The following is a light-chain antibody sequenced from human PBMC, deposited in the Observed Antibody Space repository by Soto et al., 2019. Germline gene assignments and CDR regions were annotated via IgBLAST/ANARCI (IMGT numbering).Light chain of an antibody. CDR3: QQYGSSPWT. CDR2: TAS. CDR1: ESIASNY. V-gene: IGKV3-20*01. J-gene: IGKJ1*01. Sequence: EIVLTQSPGTLSLSPGERATLSCRASESIASNYLAWYQQKPGQAPRLLIYTASNRATGIPDKISGSGSGTDFTLTISRLGPEDFAVYYCQQYGSSPWTSGQGTKVDIK.